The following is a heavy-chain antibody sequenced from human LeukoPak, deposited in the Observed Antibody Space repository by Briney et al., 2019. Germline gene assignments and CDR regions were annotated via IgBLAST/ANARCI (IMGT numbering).Heavy chain of an antibody. CDR1: GGSISSSSYY. J-gene: IGHJ4*02. V-gene: IGHV4-39*01. D-gene: IGHD2-15*01. CDR3: ARFVEVVAARYFDY. Sequence: PSETLSLTCTVSGGSISSSSYYWGWIRQPPGKGLECIGSIYYSGSTYYNPSLKSRVTISVDTSKNQFSLKLSSVTAADTAVYYCARFVEVVAARYFDYWGQGTLVTVSS. CDR2: IYYSGST.